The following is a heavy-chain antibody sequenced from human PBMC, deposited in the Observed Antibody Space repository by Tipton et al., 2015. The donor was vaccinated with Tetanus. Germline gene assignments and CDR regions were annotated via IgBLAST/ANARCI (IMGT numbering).Heavy chain of an antibody. CDR3: ARGGTMDY. CDR2: INTDKGST. V-gene: IGHV1-18*01. CDR1: GYTFTSFG. D-gene: IGHD1-1*01. Sequence: QLVQSGAEVKKPGASVKVSCKASGYTFTSFGINWVRQASGQGLEWMGWINTDKGSTNYAQNLQGRVIMTTDTSTLTAYMELRSLRSNDTAVYYCARGGTMDYWGQGTLVTVSA. J-gene: IGHJ4*02.